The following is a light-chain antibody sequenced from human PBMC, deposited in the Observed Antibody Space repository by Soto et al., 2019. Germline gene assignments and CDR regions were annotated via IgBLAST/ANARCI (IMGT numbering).Light chain of an antibody. CDR3: SSYAGSSNV. CDR1: SGINVGTYR. J-gene: IGLJ1*01. Sequence: QLVLTQPSSLSASPGASASLTCTLRSGINVGTYRIFWYQQKPGSPPQYLLTYRSDSDKQLGSGVPSRFSGSKDDSANAGVLVISGLQSEDEADYYCSSYAGSSNVFGTGTKVTVL. V-gene: IGLV5-45*03. CDR2: YRSDSDK.